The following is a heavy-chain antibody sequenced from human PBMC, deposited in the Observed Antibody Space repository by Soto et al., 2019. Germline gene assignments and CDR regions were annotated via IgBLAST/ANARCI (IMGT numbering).Heavy chain of an antibody. CDR2: ISYDGSNK. Sequence: QVQLVESGGGVVQPGRSLRLSCAASGFTFSSYAMHWVRQAPGKGLEWVAVISYDGSNKYYADSVKGRFTISRDNSKNTLYLQMNSLRAEDTAVYYCARDKDSSSWYSSYYYGMAVWGQGTTVTVSS. CDR1: GFTFSSYA. D-gene: IGHD6-13*01. CDR3: ARDKDSSSWYSSYYYGMAV. J-gene: IGHJ6*02. V-gene: IGHV3-30-3*01.